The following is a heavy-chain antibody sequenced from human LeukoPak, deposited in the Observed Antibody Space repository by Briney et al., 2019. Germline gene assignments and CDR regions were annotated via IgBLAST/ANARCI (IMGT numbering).Heavy chain of an antibody. CDR3: ARGESDSGTYSPGDF. J-gene: IGHJ4*02. V-gene: IGHV3-30*04. D-gene: IGHD1-26*01. CDR2: ISYDGSNK. CDR1: GFTFSSYA. Sequence: PGRSLRLSCAASGFTFSSYAMHWVRQAPGKGLEWVAVISYDGSNKYYADSVKGRFTISRDNSKNTLYLQMNSLRTEDTAVYYCARGESDSGTYSPGDFWGQGTLVTVSS.